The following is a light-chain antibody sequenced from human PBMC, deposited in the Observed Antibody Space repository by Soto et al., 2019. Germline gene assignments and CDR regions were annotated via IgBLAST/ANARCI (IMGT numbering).Light chain of an antibody. J-gene: IGLJ1*01. Sequence: QSAVTQPPSVSGAPGQPVTISCTGIRSNPGPGYDIHWYQFLPGTAPKLLLYSFNKRPSGIPDRVSGSKSGTSASLAITGLQPEDEADYYCQSYDDSLSGSGVFGTGTKVTVL. CDR3: QSYDDSLSGSGV. CDR2: SFN. CDR1: RSNPGPGYD. V-gene: IGLV1-40*02.